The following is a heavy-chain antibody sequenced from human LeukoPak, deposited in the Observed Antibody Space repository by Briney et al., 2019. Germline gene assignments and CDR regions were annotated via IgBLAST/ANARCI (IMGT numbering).Heavy chain of an antibody. J-gene: IGHJ4*02. V-gene: IGHV3-30*02. CDR1: GFTFSSYG. CDR3: AKPPTSIRLPDVIDF. CDR2: IWYDGSDK. D-gene: IGHD1-14*01. Sequence: GGSLRLSCGASGFTFSSYGMHWVRQAPGKGLEWVAVIWYDGSDKYYADSVKGRFTISRDNSKSTLYLQMNSLRVDDTAVYYCAKPPTSIRLPDVIDFWGQGTLVTVSS.